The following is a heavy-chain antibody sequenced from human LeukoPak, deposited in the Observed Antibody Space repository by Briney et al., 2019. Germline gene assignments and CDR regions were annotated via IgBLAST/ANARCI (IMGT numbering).Heavy chain of an antibody. V-gene: IGHV3-23*01. D-gene: IGHD3-10*02. CDR1: GFTFSSYG. CDR3: AELGITMIGGV. Sequence: GGSLRLSCAASGFTFSSYGMSWVRQAPGKGLEWVSAISGSGGSTCCADSVKGRFTISRGNAMNSLYLQMNSLRAEDTAVYYCAELGITMIGGVWGKGTTVTISS. CDR2: ISGSGGST. J-gene: IGHJ6*04.